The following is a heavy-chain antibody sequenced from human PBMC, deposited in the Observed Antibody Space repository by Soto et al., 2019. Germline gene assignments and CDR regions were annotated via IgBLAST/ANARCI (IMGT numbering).Heavy chain of an antibody. CDR3: AKSSSGWSGGFDY. V-gene: IGHV3-23*01. Sequence: EVQLLESGGGLVQPGGSLRLSCAASGFTFSSYAMSWVRQAPGKGLEWVSAISGSGGSTYYADSVKGRFAISRDNSKNTLYLQMNSLRAEDTAVYYCAKSSSGWSGGFDYWGQGTLVTVSS. D-gene: IGHD6-19*01. J-gene: IGHJ4*02. CDR1: GFTFSSYA. CDR2: ISGSGGST.